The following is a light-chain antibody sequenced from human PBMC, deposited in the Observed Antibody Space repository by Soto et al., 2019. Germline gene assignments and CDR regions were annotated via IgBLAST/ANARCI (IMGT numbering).Light chain of an antibody. J-gene: IGKJ4*01. CDR2: DAS. CDR3: QQRSTALT. V-gene: IGKV3-11*01. CDR1: QSVSSY. Sequence: EIVLTQSPATLSLSPGERAPLSCRASQSVSSYLAWYQQKPGQAPRLLIYDASNRATGIPARFSGSGSGTDFTLTISSLEPEDFAVYYCQQRSTALTFGGGTKVDIK.